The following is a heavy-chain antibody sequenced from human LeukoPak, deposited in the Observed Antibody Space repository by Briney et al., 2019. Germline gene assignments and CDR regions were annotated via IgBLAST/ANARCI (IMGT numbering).Heavy chain of an antibody. Sequence: PETLSLTCAVSGYSISSGYFWGWIRQPPGKGLEWIGSIYHSGSTYYNPSLKSRVTISVDTSKNQFSLKVNSVTAADTAVYYCARLTTTSPEDFWGQGTLVTVSS. CDR2: IYHSGST. D-gene: IGHD4-11*01. J-gene: IGHJ4*02. CDR1: GYSISSGYF. V-gene: IGHV4-38-2*01. CDR3: ARLTTTSPEDF.